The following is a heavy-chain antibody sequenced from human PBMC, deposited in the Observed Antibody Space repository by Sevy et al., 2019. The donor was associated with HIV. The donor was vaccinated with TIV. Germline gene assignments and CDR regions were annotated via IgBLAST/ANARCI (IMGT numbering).Heavy chain of an antibody. V-gene: IGHV1-8*01. CDR2: MNPNNGNT. CDR3: ARARLDYEFWSGSYFSRAPWGYKYYAMDV. CDR1: GYSFTNFD. D-gene: IGHD3-3*01. J-gene: IGHJ6*02. Sequence: ASVKVSCKAAGYSFTNFDINWVRQATGQGLEWMGWMNPNNGNTHYAQKFQGRVTMTRSSSPNTAYMGLSSLTYADTAIYYCARARLDYEFWSGSYFSRAPWGYKYYAMDVWGQGTTVTVSS.